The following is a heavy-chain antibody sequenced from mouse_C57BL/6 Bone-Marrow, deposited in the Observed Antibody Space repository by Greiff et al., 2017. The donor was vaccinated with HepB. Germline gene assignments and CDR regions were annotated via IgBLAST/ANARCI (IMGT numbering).Heavy chain of an antibody. V-gene: IGHV1-18*01. CDR2: INPNNGGT. Sequence: DVQLQESGPELVKPGASVKIPCKASGYTFTDYNMDWVKQSHGKSLEWIGDINPNNGGTIYNQKFKGKATLTVDKSSSTAYMELRSLTSEDTAVYYCARLDYGQATGYFDVWGTGTTVTVSS. CDR3: ARLDYGQATGYFDV. D-gene: IGHD1-1*01. J-gene: IGHJ1*03. CDR1: GYTFTDYN.